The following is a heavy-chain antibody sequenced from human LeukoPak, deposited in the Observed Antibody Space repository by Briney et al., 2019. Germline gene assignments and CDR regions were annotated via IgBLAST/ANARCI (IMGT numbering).Heavy chain of an antibody. D-gene: IGHD4-17*01. Sequence: GGSLRLSCAASGFTFSSYGMSWVRQAPGKGPEWVSTFSGRGGRTDYADSVKGRFTISRDNSQNRLYLQMNSLRAEDTAVYYCAKRFMDGNYGLGWGYYYYYGMDVWGQGTTVTVSS. CDR1: GFTFSSYG. CDR3: AKRFMDGNYGLGWGYYYYYGMDV. V-gene: IGHV3-23*01. CDR2: FSGRGGRT. J-gene: IGHJ6*02.